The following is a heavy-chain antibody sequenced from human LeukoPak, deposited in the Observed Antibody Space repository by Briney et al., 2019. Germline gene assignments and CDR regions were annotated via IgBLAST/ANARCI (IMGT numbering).Heavy chain of an antibody. J-gene: IGHJ5*02. V-gene: IGHV3-48*01. CDR3: SKEGRPGYYWFDP. Sequence: GSLRLSCAASGFTFSSYILNWVRQAPGKGLECISFISSSSSTIYYADSVKGRFTISRDNAKNSLYLQVNSLKTEDTAVYYCSKEGRPGYYWFDPWGQGTLVTVSS. CDR2: ISSSSSTI. CDR1: GFTFSSYI. D-gene: IGHD1-1*01.